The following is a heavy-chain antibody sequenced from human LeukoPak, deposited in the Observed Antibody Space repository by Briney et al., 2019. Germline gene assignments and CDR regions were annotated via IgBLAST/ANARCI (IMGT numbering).Heavy chain of an antibody. CDR1: GYTFTGYY. Sequence: ASVKVSFKASGYTFTGYYMHWVRQAPGQGLEWMGRINPNSGGTNYAQKFQGRVTMTRDTSISTAYMELSRLRSDDTAVYYCARARPGYSSGWEFDYWGQGTLVTVSS. D-gene: IGHD6-19*01. CDR2: INPNSGGT. V-gene: IGHV1-2*06. J-gene: IGHJ4*02. CDR3: ARARPGYSSGWEFDY.